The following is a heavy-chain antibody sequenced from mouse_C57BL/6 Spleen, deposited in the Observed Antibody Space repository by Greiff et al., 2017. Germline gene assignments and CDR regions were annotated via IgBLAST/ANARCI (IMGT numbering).Heavy chain of an antibody. V-gene: IGHV6-3*01. Sequence: EVQRVESGGGLVQPGGSMKLSCVASGFTFSNYWMNWVRQSPEKGLEWVAQIRLKSDNYATHYAESVKGRFTISRDDSKSSVYLQMNNLRAEDTGIYYCTGGWFLESMDYWGQGTSVTVSS. CDR1: GFTFSNYW. D-gene: IGHD2-3*01. CDR2: IRLKSDNYAT. J-gene: IGHJ4*01. CDR3: TGGWFLESMDY.